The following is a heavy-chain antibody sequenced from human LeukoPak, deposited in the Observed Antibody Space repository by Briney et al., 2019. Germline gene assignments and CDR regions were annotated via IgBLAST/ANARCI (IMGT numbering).Heavy chain of an antibody. CDR2: ISYDAGSQ. D-gene: IGHD3-22*01. V-gene: IGHV3-30*01. CDR3: ARDYSTGYFYFDY. CDR1: GFTFSNYA. Sequence: GGSLRLSCAASGFTFSNYAMPWVRQAPGKGLQWVAGISYDAGSQFHADSVKGRFTISRDNSKSTLYLQMNSLRAEDTAVYYCARDYSTGYFYFDYWGQGTLVTVSS. J-gene: IGHJ4*02.